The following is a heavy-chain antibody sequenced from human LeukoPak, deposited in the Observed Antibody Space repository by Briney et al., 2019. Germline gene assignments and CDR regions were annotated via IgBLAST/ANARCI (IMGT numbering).Heavy chain of an antibody. Sequence: PGGSLRLSCAASGFTFSSYAMTWARQAPGKGLEWVSTISGSGGSTYYADSVKGRFTISRDNSKNTLYLQMNSLRAEDTAVYYCTKDRLTGYSFGYSYFDYWGQGTLVTVSS. CDR1: GFTFSSYA. V-gene: IGHV3-23*01. J-gene: IGHJ4*02. D-gene: IGHD5-18*01. CDR3: TKDRLTGYSFGYSYFDY. CDR2: ISGSGGST.